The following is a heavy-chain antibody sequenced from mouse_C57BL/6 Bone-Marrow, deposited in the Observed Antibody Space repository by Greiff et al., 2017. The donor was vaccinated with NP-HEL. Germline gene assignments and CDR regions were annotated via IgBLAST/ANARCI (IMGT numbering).Heavy chain of an antibody. CDR2: INPGSGGT. V-gene: IGHV1-54*01. CDR3: ARKSVYYFDY. CDR1: GYAFTNYL. Sequence: VKLMESGAELVRPGTSVKVSCKASGYAFTNYLIEWVKQRPGQGLEWIGVINPGSGGTNYNEKFKGKATLTADKSSSTAYMQLSSLTSEDSAVYFCARKSVYYFDYWGQGTTLTVSS. J-gene: IGHJ2*01.